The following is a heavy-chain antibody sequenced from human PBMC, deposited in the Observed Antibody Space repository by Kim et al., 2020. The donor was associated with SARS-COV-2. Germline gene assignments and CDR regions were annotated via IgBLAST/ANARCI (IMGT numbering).Heavy chain of an antibody. CDR3: TAYGGNSNY. CDR1: GFTFSGSA. Sequence: GGSLRLSCAASGFTFSGSAMHWVRQASGKGLEWVGRIRSKANSYATAYAASVKGRFTISRYDSKNTEYLQMNSLKTEDTAVYYCTAYGGNSNYWGQGTLVTASS. V-gene: IGHV3-73*01. D-gene: IGHD4-17*01. CDR2: IRSKANSYAT. J-gene: IGHJ4*02.